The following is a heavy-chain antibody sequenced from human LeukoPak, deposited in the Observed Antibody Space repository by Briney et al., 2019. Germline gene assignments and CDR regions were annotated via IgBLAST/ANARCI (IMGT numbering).Heavy chain of an antibody. V-gene: IGHV4-34*01. CDR3: ARENRFGHSSGYTETSHDAFDI. J-gene: IGHJ3*02. CDR1: GVSFSGYY. D-gene: IGHD3-22*01. CDR2: INHSGST. Sequence: SETLFLTCAVCGVSFSGYYWSWIRQPPGKGLEWIGEINHSGSTNYNPSLKSRVTISVDTSKNQFSLKLSSVTAADTAVYYCARENRFGHSSGYTETSHDAFDIWGQGTMVTVSS.